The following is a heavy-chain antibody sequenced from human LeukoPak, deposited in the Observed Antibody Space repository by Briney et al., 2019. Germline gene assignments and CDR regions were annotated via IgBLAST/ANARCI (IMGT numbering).Heavy chain of an antibody. V-gene: IGHV6-1*01. J-gene: IGHJ4*02. CDR2: TYYRSKWYN. Sequence: SQTLSLTCAISGDSVSSNSAAWNWIRPSPSRGLEWLGRTYYRSKWYNDYAVSVKSRITINPDTSKNQFSLQLNSVTPEDTAVYYCARAPSHPTVTTLHFDYWGQGTLVTVSS. CDR3: ARAPSHPTVTTLHFDY. CDR1: GDSVSSNSAA. D-gene: IGHD4-11*01.